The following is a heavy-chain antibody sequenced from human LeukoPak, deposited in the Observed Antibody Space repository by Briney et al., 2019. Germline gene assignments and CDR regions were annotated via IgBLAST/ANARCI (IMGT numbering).Heavy chain of an antibody. J-gene: IGHJ5*02. CDR3: ARGYCSGDSCYSDWFDP. V-gene: IGHV4-39*01. Sequence: SETLSLTCTVSGGSISSSSYYWGWIRQPPGKGLEWIGSIYYSGSTYYNPSLKSRVTISVDTSKNQFSLKLSSVTAADTAVYYCARGYCSGDSCYSDWFDPWGQGTLVTVSS. D-gene: IGHD2-15*01. CDR2: IYYSGST. CDR1: GGSISSSSYY.